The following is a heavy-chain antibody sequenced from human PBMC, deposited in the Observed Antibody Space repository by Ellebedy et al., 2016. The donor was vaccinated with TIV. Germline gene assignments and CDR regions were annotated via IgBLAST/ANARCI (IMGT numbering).Heavy chain of an antibody. V-gene: IGHV4-61*01. CDR3: ARNSGYDYFYGMDV. CDR2: IYYSGST. CDR1: GGSVSSGSHY. J-gene: IGHJ6*02. D-gene: IGHD5-12*01. Sequence: MPGGSLRLSCTVSGGSVSSGSHYWSWIRQPPGKALEWIGYIYYSGSTNYNPSLESRVTISVDTSKNRLSLNLNSVTAADTAVYYCARNSGYDYFYGMDVWGQGTTVTVSS.